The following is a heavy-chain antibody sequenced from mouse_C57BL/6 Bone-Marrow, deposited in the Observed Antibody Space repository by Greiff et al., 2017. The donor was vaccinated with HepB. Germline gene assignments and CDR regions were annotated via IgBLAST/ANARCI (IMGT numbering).Heavy chain of an antibody. V-gene: IGHV14-4*01. CDR1: GFNIKDDY. Sequence: EVQLQQSGAELVRPGASVKLSCTASGFNIKDDYMHWVKQRPEQGLEWIGWIDPENGDTEYASKFQGKATITADTSSNTAYLQLSSLTSEDTAVYYCTSRDSYAMDYWGQGTSVTVSS. J-gene: IGHJ4*01. CDR3: TSRDSYAMDY. CDR2: IDPENGDT.